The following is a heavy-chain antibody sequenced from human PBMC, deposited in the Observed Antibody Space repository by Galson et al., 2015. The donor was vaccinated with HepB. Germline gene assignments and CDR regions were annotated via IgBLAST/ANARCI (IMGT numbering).Heavy chain of an antibody. V-gene: IGHV1-2*02. Sequence: SVKVSCKASGYTFTGYYMHWVRQAPGQGLEWMGWINPNSGGTNYAQKFQGRVTMTRDTSISTAYMELSRLRSDDTAVYYCARDPSKVVPAAPYYYYYYMDVWGKGTTVTVSS. CDR3: ARDPSKVVPAAPYYYYYYMDV. CDR2: INPNSGGT. D-gene: IGHD2-2*01. J-gene: IGHJ6*03. CDR1: GYTFTGYY.